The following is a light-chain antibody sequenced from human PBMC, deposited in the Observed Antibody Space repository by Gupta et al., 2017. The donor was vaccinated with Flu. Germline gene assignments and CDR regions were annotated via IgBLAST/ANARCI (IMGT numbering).Light chain of an antibody. V-gene: IGKV3-15*01. J-gene: IGKJ4*01. Sequence: EIVMTQSPATLSVSPGERATLSCRASQSVSSNLAWYQQKPGQAPRLLIYGASTRGTGIPARFSGSGCGTEFTLTISSRQSEDFAVYYCQQYNNWPPLTFGAGTKVEIK. CDR3: QQYNNWPPLT. CDR2: GAS. CDR1: QSVSSN.